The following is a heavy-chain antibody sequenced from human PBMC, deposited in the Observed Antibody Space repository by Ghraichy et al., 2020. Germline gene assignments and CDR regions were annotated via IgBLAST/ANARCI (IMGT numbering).Heavy chain of an antibody. CDR1: GSKFRASW. D-gene: IGHD3-3*01. CDR2: INSDGDTI. V-gene: IGHV3-74*01. J-gene: IGHJ3*01. CDR3: AAVSRRFYSGPFHF. Sequence: SCAAAGSKFRASWVHWVRQARGKGAVCVARINSDGDTIDYADAVKGRFTISRDNSKSMLYLQMSGLRAEDTALYYCAAVSRRFYSGPFHFWGQGTMFIVSS.